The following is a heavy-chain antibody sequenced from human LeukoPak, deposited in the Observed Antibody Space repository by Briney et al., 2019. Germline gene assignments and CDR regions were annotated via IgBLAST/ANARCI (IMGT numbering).Heavy chain of an antibody. CDR2: IKRDGSEK. CDR3: ARTYYYGSGNAFDI. J-gene: IGHJ3*02. CDR1: GFTFSSYW. Sequence: PGGSLRLSCAASGFTFSSYWMSWVRQAPGKGLEWVANIKRDGSEKYYVDSVKGRFTISRDNAKNSLYLQMNSLRAEDTAVYYCARTYYYGSGNAFDIWGQGTMVTVSS. V-gene: IGHV3-7*01. D-gene: IGHD3-10*01.